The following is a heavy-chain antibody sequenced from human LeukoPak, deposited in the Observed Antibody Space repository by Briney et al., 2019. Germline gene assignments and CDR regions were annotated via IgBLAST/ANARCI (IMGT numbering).Heavy chain of an antibody. CDR1: GGSISSYY. V-gene: IGHV4-4*07. D-gene: IGHD1-26*01. J-gene: IGHJ4*02. CDR2: IYTSGST. CDR3: ARGRSYTGGFDY. Sequence: SETLSLTCTVSGGSISSYYWSCIRQPAGKGLEWIGRIYTSGSTNYNPSLKSRVTISVDTSKNQFSLKLSSVTAADTAVYYCARGRSYTGGFDYWGQGTLVTVSS.